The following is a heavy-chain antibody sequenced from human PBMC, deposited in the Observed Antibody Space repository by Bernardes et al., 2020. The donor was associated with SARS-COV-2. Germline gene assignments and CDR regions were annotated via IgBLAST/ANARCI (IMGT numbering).Heavy chain of an antibody. D-gene: IGHD3-16*01. V-gene: IGHV4-59*01. Sequence: SETLTLTCSVSGGSIRPSYWSWIRQPPEPGLEWIGFIYFSGSTNYKTSLKSRVTMSVDTSKNQFSLQLSSVTAADTAVYYCARVARGGSYARNDFDFWGQGILVTVSS. CDR1: GGSIRPSY. CDR3: ARVARGGSYARNDFDF. J-gene: IGHJ4*02. CDR2: IYFSGST.